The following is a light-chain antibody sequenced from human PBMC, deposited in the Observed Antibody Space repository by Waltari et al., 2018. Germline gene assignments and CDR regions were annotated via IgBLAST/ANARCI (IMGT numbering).Light chain of an antibody. Sequence: EIVMTQSPATLSVSPGEGATLSCRASQSVSSNLAWYQHKPGQAPRLLIYGASTRATGIPARFSGSGSGTEFTLTISSLQSEDFAFYYCQQYNNWPPEDTFGQGT. J-gene: IGKJ2*01. CDR2: GAS. CDR3: QQYNNWPPEDT. CDR1: QSVSSN. V-gene: IGKV3-15*01.